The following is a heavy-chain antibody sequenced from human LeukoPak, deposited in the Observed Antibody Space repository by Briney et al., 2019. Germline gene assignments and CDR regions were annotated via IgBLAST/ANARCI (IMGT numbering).Heavy chain of an antibody. Sequence: SETLSLTCAVYGGSFSGYYWSWIRQPPGKGLEWIGEINHSGSTNYNPSLKSRVTISVDTSKNQFSLKLSSVTAADTAVYYCARGDESQQLVEGGFDYWGQGTLVTVSS. V-gene: IGHV4-34*01. CDR3: ARGDESQQLVEGGFDY. CDR1: GGSFSGYY. D-gene: IGHD6-13*01. J-gene: IGHJ4*02. CDR2: INHSGST.